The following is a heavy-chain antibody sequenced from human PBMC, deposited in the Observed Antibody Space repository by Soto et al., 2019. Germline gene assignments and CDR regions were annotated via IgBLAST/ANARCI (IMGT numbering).Heavy chain of an antibody. D-gene: IGHD3-16*01. J-gene: IGHJ6*02. CDR3: ARHEGMGVYYGMDV. V-gene: IGHV4-39*01. CDR2: IYYSGTT. CDR1: GGSISSRSYY. Sequence: SETLSLTCTVSGGSISSRSYYWGWIRQPPGKGLEWIGTIYYSGTTYYNPSLQSRVTISVDTSKNQFSLKLSSVTAADTAVYYCARHEGMGVYYGMDVWGQGTMVTVSS.